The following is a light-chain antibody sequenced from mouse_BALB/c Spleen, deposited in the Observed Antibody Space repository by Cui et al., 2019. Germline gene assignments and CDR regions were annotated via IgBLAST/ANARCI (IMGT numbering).Light chain of an antibody. J-gene: IGKJ5*01. V-gene: IGKV8-19*01. CDR2: WAS. Sequence: DIVITQSPSSLTVTAGEKVTMSCKSSQSLLNSGNQNNYLTWYQQKPGQPPKLLIYWASTRESGVPDRFTGSGSGTDFTLTISSVQAEDLAVYYCQNDYSYPLTFGAGTKLELK. CDR1: QSLLNSGNQNNY. CDR3: QNDYSYPLT.